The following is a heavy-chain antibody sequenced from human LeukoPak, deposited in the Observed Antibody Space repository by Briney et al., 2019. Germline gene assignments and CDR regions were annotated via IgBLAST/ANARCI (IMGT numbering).Heavy chain of an antibody. CDR1: GFTFSSYS. Sequence: GGSLRLSCAASGFTFSSYSMNWVRQAPGKGLEWVSYISSSSSTIYYADSVKGRFTISRDNAKNSLYLQMNSLRAEDTAVYYCARDRGGYCSSTSCYLSEVDVWGKGTTVTVSS. CDR2: ISSSSSTI. D-gene: IGHD2-2*01. J-gene: IGHJ6*04. CDR3: ARDRGGYCSSTSCYLSEVDV. V-gene: IGHV3-48*01.